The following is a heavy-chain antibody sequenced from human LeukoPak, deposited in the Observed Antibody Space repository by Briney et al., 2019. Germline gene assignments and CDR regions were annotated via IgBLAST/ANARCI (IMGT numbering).Heavy chain of an antibody. V-gene: IGHV3-23*01. J-gene: IGHJ6*02. CDR2: ISGSGGST. Sequence: GGSLRLSCAASGFTFSSYAMSWVRQAPGKGLEWVSAISGSGGSTYYADSVKGRFTISRDNSKNTLYLQMNSLRAEDTAVYYCAKPYYYDSSGYSGYYYGMDVWGQGTTVTVSS. CDR3: AKPYYYDSSGYSGYYYGMDV. D-gene: IGHD3-22*01. CDR1: GFTFSSYA.